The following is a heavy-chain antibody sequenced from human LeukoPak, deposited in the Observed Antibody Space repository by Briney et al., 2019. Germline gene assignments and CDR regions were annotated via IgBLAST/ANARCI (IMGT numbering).Heavy chain of an antibody. V-gene: IGHV1-69*05. CDR1: GGTFSSYA. CDR2: IIPIFGTA. J-gene: IGHJ6*03. Sequence: ASVKVSCKASGGTFSSYAISWVRQAPGQGLEWMGRIIPIFGTANCAQKFQGRVTITTDESTSTAYMELSSLRSEDTAVYYCARDRGTMVRGVSRDYYYYMDVWGKGTTVTVSS. CDR3: ARDRGTMVRGVSRDYYYYMDV. D-gene: IGHD3-10*01.